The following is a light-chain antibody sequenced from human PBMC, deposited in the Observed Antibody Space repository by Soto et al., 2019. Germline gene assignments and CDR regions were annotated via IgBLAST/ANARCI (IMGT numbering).Light chain of an antibody. V-gene: IGKV3-11*01. CDR2: DAS. CDR1: QNISNY. J-gene: IGKJ4*01. Sequence: VLTQSPATLSLSPGQRATLSCRASQNISNYVAWYQQKPGQAPRLLIYDASNRATGIPARFSGSGSGTDFTLTIRSLEPEDFAVYYCQQRRYWPPLTFGGGTKVQIK. CDR3: QQRRYWPPLT.